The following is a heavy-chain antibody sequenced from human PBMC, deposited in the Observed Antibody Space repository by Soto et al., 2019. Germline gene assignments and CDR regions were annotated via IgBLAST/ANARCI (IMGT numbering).Heavy chain of an antibody. V-gene: IGHV1-8*01. CDR1: GYTFTSYD. J-gene: IGHJ4*02. CDR2: MNPNSGNT. Sequence: QVQLVQSGAEVKKPGASVKVSCKASGYTFTSYDINWVRQATGQGLEWMGWMNPNSGNTGYAQKFQGRVTMTRNTSISTAYMELSSLRXXXXXXXXXXXXXXXXXVXYWGQGTLVTVSS. CDR3: XXXXXXXXVXY.